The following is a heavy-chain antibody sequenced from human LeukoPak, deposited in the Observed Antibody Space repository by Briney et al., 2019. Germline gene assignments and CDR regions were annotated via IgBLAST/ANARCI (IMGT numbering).Heavy chain of an antibody. J-gene: IGHJ5*02. CDR1: GFTFSSYS. CDR2: ISSSSSTI. Sequence: PGGSLRLSCAASGFTFSSYSMNWVRQAPGKGLEWVSYISSSSSTIYYADSVKGRFTISRDNAKNSLYLQMNSLRAEDTAVYYCAKDPLTAAAAGTERWFDPWGQGTLVTVSS. CDR3: AKDPLTAAAAGTERWFDP. D-gene: IGHD6-13*01. V-gene: IGHV3-48*04.